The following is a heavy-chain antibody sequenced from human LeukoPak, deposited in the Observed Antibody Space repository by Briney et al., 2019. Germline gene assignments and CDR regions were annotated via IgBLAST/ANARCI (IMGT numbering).Heavy chain of an antibody. CDR1: GFIFSSYT. D-gene: IGHD1-26*01. J-gene: IGHJ4*02. V-gene: IGHV3-23*01. CDR2: ISGRGDST. Sequence: GGSLRLSCAASGFIFSSYTMNWVRQAPGKGLEWVSIISGRGDSTYYADSVKGRFTISRDNSENTLYLQMNSLKTEDTAVYYCTTAGWELYYFDYWGQGTLVTVSS. CDR3: TTAGWELYYFDY.